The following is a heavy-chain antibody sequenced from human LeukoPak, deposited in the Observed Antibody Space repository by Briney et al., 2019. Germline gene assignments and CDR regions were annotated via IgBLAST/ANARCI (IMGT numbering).Heavy chain of an antibody. CDR1: GYTFTSYY. V-gene: IGHV1-46*01. CDR3: ARDYTRSGSYSPPGY. Sequence: ASVKVSCKASGYTFTSYYTHWVRQAPGQGLEWMGIINPSGGSTSYAQKFQGRVTMTRDTFTSTVYMELSSLRSEDTAVYYCARDYTRSGSYSPPGYWGQGTLVTVSS. J-gene: IGHJ4*02. CDR2: INPSGGST. D-gene: IGHD1-26*01.